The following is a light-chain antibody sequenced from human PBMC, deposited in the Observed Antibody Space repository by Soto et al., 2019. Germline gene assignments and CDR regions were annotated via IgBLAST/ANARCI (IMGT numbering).Light chain of an antibody. J-gene: IGKJ1*01. Sequence: DIQMTQSPSSLSASVGDRVTITCRASQTVITYLNWYQQKSGTAPKLLIYGASTLQSGVPPRFSGSGSGTEFTLTISSLQPEDFATYYCQHYNSYSEAFGQGTKVELK. V-gene: IGKV1-39*01. CDR2: GAS. CDR3: QHYNSYSEA. CDR1: QTVITY.